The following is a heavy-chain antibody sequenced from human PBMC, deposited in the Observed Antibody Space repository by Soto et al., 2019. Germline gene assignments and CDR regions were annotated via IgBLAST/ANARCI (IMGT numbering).Heavy chain of an antibody. V-gene: IGHV3-21*01. CDR2: ITSSNNYYT. Sequence: GGSLRLSCAASGFTFSSYTMNWVRQAPGKGLEWVSSITSSNNYYTYYADPVKGRFTISRDNAKNSLYLQMNSLRAEDTAVYYCARDFYATYRYFDLWGRGILVTVSS. D-gene: IGHD2-2*01. CDR1: GFTFSSYT. CDR3: ARDFYATYRYFDL. J-gene: IGHJ2*01.